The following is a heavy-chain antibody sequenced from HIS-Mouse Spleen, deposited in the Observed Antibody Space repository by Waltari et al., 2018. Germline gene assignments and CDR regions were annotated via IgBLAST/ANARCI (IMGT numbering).Heavy chain of an antibody. CDR1: GGSISSSSYY. V-gene: IGHV4-39*07. D-gene: IGHD6-13*01. J-gene: IGHJ2*01. CDR2: IDYSGST. CDR3: AREIPYSSSWYDWYFDL. Sequence: QLQLQESGPGLVKPSETLSLTCTVSGGSISSSSYYWGWIRQPPGKGLEWIGSIDYSGSTYDNPSLNSRVTISVDTSKNQFSLKLSSVTAADTAVYYCAREIPYSSSWYDWYFDLWGRGTLVTVSS.